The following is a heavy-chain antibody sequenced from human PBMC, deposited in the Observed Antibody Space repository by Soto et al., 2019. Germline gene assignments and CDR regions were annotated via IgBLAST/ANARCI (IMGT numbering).Heavy chain of an antibody. V-gene: IGHV4-34*01. J-gene: IGHJ4*02. CDR2: INHSGHT. CDR1: GGSFSGYY. CDR3: ARARVVEVGYTNFDY. D-gene: IGHD1-26*01. Sequence: QVQLQQWGAGLLKPSETLSLTCAVSGGSFSGYYWSWIRQPPGKGLEWIGEINHSGHTNYNPSLKSRVTISVDTSKDQFALMLSSVTAADTAVYYCARARVVEVGYTNFDYCGEGTLVTVSS.